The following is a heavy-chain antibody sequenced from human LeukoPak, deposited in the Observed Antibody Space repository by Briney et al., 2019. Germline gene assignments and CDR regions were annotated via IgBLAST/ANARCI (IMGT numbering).Heavy chain of an antibody. D-gene: IGHD1-26*01. CDR3: AADGGELLTF. J-gene: IGHJ4*02. CDR2: FYHEDGER. Sequence: ASVSVSCKVSGYSLTELSMHCGRQAPGRGLEWMVGFYHEDGERKYAQKFQGRVSMTEDTSTDTAHVELSSLRSEDTAVYYCAADGGELLTFWGQGTLVTASS. CDR1: GYSLTELS. V-gene: IGHV1-24*01.